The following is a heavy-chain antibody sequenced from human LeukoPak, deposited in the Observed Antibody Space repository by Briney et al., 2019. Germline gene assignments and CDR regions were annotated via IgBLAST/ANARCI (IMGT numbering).Heavy chain of an antibody. Sequence: ASVKVSCKASGYTFTGYYMHWVRQAPGQGLEWMGWINPNSGGTNYAQKFQGRVTMTRDTSISTAYMELSRQRSDDTAVYYCARGRRYCSGGSCPEYFQHWGQGTLVTVSS. D-gene: IGHD2-15*01. CDR3: ARGRRYCSGGSCPEYFQH. CDR1: GYTFTGYY. V-gene: IGHV1-2*02. J-gene: IGHJ1*01. CDR2: INPNSGGT.